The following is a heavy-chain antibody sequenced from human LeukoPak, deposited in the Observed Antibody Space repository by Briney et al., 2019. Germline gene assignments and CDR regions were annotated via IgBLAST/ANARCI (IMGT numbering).Heavy chain of an antibody. CDR2: IYPGDSDT. V-gene: IGHV5-51*01. D-gene: IGHD2-2*01. CDR3: ARRYCSSTSCYVPAFDI. J-gene: IGHJ3*02. Sequence: GESLKISCKGSGYSFTNYWIGWVRQMPGKGLEWMGIIYPGDSDTRYSPSFQGQVTISADKSISTAYLQWSSLKASDTAMYYCARRYCSSTSCYVPAFDIWGQGTMVTVSS. CDR1: GYSFTNYW.